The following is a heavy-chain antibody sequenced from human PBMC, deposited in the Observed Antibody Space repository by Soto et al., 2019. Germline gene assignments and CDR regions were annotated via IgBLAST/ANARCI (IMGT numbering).Heavy chain of an antibody. CDR1: GFTFSDYY. V-gene: IGHV3-11*01. J-gene: IGHJ4*02. CDR3: AREVSGSYSTFDS. Sequence: ESGGGLVNPGGSLRLSCAASGFTFSDYYMSWIRQAPGKGLEWISYITSNGRAMSYADSVKGRFTISRDNAANSLYLQMNSLRVEDTAFYYCAREVSGSYSTFDSWGQGILVTVSS. CDR2: ITSNGRAM. D-gene: IGHD6-19*01.